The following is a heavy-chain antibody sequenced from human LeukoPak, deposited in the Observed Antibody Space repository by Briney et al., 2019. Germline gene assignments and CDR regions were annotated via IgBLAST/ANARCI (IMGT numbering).Heavy chain of an antibody. CDR1: GYTFTGYY. V-gene: IGHV7-4-1*02. CDR2: INTNTGNP. D-gene: IGHD1-26*01. CDR3: AVQWELPQYYYYYYYMDV. J-gene: IGHJ6*03. Sequence: ASVKVSCKASGYTFTGYYLHWVRQAPGQGLEWMGWINTNTGNPTYAQGFTGRFVFSLDTSVSTAYLQISSLKAEDTAVYYCAVQWELPQYYYYYYYMDVWGKGTTVTVSS.